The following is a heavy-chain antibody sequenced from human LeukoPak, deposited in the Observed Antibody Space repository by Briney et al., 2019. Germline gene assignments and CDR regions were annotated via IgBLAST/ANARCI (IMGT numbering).Heavy chain of an antibody. V-gene: IGHV3-74*01. CDR2: INSDGTST. Sequence: PGGSLRLSCAASRLIFSNYWTYWVRQAPGKGLVWVSGINSDGTSTRYADSVKGRFTISRDDAKNTLYLQMNSLKIEDTAVYYCADESGFDYWGQGTLVTVSS. CDR3: ADESGFDY. J-gene: IGHJ4*02. D-gene: IGHD3-10*01. CDR1: RLIFSNYW.